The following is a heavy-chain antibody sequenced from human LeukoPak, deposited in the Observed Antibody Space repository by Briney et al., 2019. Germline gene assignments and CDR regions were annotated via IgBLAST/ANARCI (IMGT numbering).Heavy chain of an antibody. CDR3: ACWWSGYYFGY. D-gene: IGHD3-3*01. Sequence: SETLSLTCTVSGGSISSGGYYWSWIRQHPGKGLEWIGYIYYSGSTYYNPSLKSRVTISVDTSKNQFSLKLSSVTAADTAVYHCACWWSGYYFGYWGQGTLVTVSS. V-gene: IGHV4-31*03. J-gene: IGHJ4*02. CDR2: IYYSGST. CDR1: GGSISSGGYY.